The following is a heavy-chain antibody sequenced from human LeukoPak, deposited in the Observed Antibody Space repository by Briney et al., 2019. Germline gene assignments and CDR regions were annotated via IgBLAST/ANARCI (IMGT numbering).Heavy chain of an antibody. V-gene: IGHV3-23*01. CDR2: ISISGGST. D-gene: IGHD3-10*01. Sequence: GGSLRLSCAASGFTFSSYAMSWVRQAPGKGLEWVSTISISGGSTYYADSVKGRFTISGDNSKNTLYLQMNSLRAEDTAVYYCARGLWSGTYWGQGSLVTVSS. CDR3: ARGLWSGTY. CDR1: GFTFSSYA. J-gene: IGHJ4*02.